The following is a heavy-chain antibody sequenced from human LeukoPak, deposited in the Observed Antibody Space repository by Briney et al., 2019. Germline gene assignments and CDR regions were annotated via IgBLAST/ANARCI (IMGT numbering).Heavy chain of an antibody. CDR3: TTNLLEVRGPDY. CDR1: GFTFSNAW. Sequence: TGGSLRLSCAASGFTFSNAWMSWVRQAPGKGLEWVGRIKSKTDGGTTDYAAPVKGRFTISRDDSKNTLYLQMNSLKTEDTAVYYCTTNLLEVRGPDYWGQGTLVTVSS. CDR2: IKSKTDGGTT. V-gene: IGHV3-15*01. D-gene: IGHD3-10*01. J-gene: IGHJ4*02.